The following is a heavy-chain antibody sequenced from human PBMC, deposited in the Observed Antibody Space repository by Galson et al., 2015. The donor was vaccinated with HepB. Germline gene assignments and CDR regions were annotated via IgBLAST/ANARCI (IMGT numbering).Heavy chain of an antibody. J-gene: IGHJ6*02. CDR3: ARDGVGYSSSWYETTYYYYYYGMDV. CDR2: IKQDGSEK. CDR1: GFTFSSYW. Sequence: SLRLSCAASGFTFSSYWMSWVRQAPGKGLEWVANIKQDGSEKYYVDSVKGRFTISRDNAKNSLYLQMNSLRAEDTAVYYCARDGVGYSSSWYETTYYYYYYGMDVWGQGTTVTVSS. V-gene: IGHV3-7*03. D-gene: IGHD6-13*01.